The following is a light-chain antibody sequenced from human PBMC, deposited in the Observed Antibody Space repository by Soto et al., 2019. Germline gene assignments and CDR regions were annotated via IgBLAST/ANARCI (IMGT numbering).Light chain of an antibody. V-gene: IGKV3-20*01. J-gene: IGKJ1*01. Sequence: VVTQSPGTLSLSPWERATLSCRASQSVTSNFLAWYRQKPGQARRLLIYGASTRATGIPDRFSGSGSGTDVTLTISRLEPEDFAVYYCQVYGRSPWTFGQGTQVDIK. CDR3: QVYGRSPWT. CDR1: QSVTSNF. CDR2: GAS.